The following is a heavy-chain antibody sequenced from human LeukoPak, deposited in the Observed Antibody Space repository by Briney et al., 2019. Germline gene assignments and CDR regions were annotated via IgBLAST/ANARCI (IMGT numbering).Heavy chain of an antibody. CDR3: ARVRRVATLQTRYYYYGMDV. V-gene: IGHV4-34*01. Sequence: SETLSLTCTVSGGSLSNYYWSWIRQPPGKGLEWIGEINHSGSTNYNPSLKSRVTISVDTSKNQFSLKLSSVTAADTAVYYCARVRRVATLQTRYYYYGMDVWGQGTTVTVSS. CDR2: INHSGST. CDR1: GGSLSNYY. D-gene: IGHD5-12*01. J-gene: IGHJ6*02.